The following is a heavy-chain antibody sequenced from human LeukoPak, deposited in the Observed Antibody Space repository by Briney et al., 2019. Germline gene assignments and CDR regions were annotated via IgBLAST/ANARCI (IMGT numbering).Heavy chain of an antibody. Sequence: SETLSLTCAVSGGSISSSHWWSWVRKPPGKGLEWIGEIYHSGSTNYSPSLKSRVTLSVDKSKNQFSLKLSSVTAADTAVYYCARGTGYSSGCPDYWGQGTLVTVSS. D-gene: IGHD6-19*01. CDR2: IYHSGST. J-gene: IGHJ4*02. CDR3: ARGTGYSSGCPDY. V-gene: IGHV4-4*02. CDR1: GGSISSSHW.